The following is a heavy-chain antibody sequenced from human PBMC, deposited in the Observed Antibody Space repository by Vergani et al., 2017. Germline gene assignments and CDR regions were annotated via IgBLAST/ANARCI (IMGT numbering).Heavy chain of an antibody. Sequence: EVQLVESGGGLVQPGGSLRLSCAASGFTFSSYWMHWVCQAPGKGLVWVSRINSDGSSTSYADSVKGRFTISRDNAKNTLYLQMNSLRAEDTAVYYCARVGAAGILFFDYWGQGTLVTVSS. J-gene: IGHJ4*02. CDR3: ARVGAAGILFFDY. CDR1: GFTFSSYW. D-gene: IGHD6-13*01. V-gene: IGHV3-74*01. CDR2: INSDGSST.